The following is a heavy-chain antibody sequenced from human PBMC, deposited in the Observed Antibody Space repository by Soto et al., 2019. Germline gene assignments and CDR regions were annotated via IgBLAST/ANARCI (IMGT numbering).Heavy chain of an antibody. D-gene: IGHD3-3*01. V-gene: IGHV3-21*01. CDR2: ISSSSSYI. CDR3: ARGSLHRWSGYFYYYGMDV. CDR1: GFTFSSYS. J-gene: IGHJ6*02. Sequence: EVQLVESGGGLVKPGGSLRLSCAASGFTFSSYSMNWVRQAPGKGLEWVSSISSSSSYIYYADSVKGRFTISRDNAKNSLYLQMNSLRAEDTAVYYCARGSLHRWSGYFYYYGMDVWGQGTTVTVSS.